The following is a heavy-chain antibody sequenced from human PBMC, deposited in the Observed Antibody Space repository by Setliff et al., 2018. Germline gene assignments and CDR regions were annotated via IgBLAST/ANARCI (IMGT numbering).Heavy chain of an antibody. CDR2: VYTSWIT. J-gene: IGHJ4*02. CDR1: GGSISSGGFY. Sequence: SETLSLTCSVSGGSISSGGFYWSWIRQSAGRGLEWVGQVYTSWITSYNPSLKSRATISVDTSKNQFSLQLTSVTSADTAVYFCARGGVLGTGDFDYWGQGTLVTVSS. CDR3: ARGGVLGTGDFDY. V-gene: IGHV4-61*09. D-gene: IGHD2-8*01.